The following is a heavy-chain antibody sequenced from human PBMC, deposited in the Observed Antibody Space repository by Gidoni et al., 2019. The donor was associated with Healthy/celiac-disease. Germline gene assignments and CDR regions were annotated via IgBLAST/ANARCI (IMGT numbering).Heavy chain of an antibody. J-gene: IGHJ6*02. D-gene: IGHD2-21*02. CDR2: IWYDGSNK. V-gene: IGHV3-33*01. CDR1: GFTFSSYG. CDR3: ARDTTEAHGTYCGGDCYSLTYYYGMDV. Sequence: QVQLVESGGGVVQPGRSLRLSCAASGFTFSSYGMHWVRQAPGQGLEWVAVIWYDGSNKYYADSVKGRFTISRDNSKNTLYLQMNSLRAEDTAVYYCARDTTEAHGTYCGGDCYSLTYYYGMDVWGQGTTVTVSS.